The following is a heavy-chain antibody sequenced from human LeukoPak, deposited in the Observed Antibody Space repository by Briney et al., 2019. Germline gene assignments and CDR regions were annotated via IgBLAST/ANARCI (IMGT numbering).Heavy chain of an antibody. D-gene: IGHD6-19*01. CDR2: IYSGGST. Sequence: GGSLRLSCLASGFTFSGQYMSWVRQAPGKGLEWVSVIYSGGSTYYADSVKGRFTISRHNSKNTLYLQMNSLRDEDTAVYYCARVKGIGSAWYRPYFDYWGQGTLVTVSS. J-gene: IGHJ4*02. CDR1: GFTFSGQY. V-gene: IGHV3-53*04. CDR3: ARVKGIGSAWYRPYFDY.